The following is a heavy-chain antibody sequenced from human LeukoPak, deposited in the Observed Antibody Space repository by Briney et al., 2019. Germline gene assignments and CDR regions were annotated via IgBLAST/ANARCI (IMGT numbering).Heavy chain of an antibody. J-gene: IGHJ3*02. Sequence: SQTLSLTCTVSGGSISSYYWSWIRQPPGKGLEWIGYIYYSGSTNYNPSLKSRVTISVDTSKNQFSLKLSSVTAADTAVYYCARVIRYGYPGAFDIWGQGTMVTVSS. D-gene: IGHD5-18*01. CDR1: GGSISSYY. CDR2: IYYSGST. CDR3: ARVIRYGYPGAFDI. V-gene: IGHV4-59*01.